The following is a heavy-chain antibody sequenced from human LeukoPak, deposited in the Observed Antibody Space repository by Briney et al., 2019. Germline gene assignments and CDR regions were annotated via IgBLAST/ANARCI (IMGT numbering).Heavy chain of an antibody. CDR2: IYYSGST. Sequence: SETLSLTCTVSGGSISSSSYYWGWIRQPPGKGLEWIGSIYYSGSTYYNPSLKSRVTISVDTSKNQFSLKLSSVTAADTAVYYCARDQIEMATIMDYYYGMDVWGRGTTVTVSS. V-gene: IGHV4-39*02. CDR1: GGSISSSSYY. D-gene: IGHD5-24*01. CDR3: ARDQIEMATIMDYYYGMDV. J-gene: IGHJ6*02.